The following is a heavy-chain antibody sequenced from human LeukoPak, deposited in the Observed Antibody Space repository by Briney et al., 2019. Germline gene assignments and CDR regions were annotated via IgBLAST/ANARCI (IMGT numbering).Heavy chain of an antibody. CDR2: INAGNGNT. J-gene: IGHJ4*02. V-gene: IGHV1-3*01. CDR1: GYTFTGYY. D-gene: IGHD5-18*01. CDR3: ARGPLFVDTAMVENHDY. Sequence: GASVKVSCKASGYTFTGYYMHWVRQAPGQRLEWMGWINAGNGNTKYSQKFQGRVTITRDTSASTAYMELSSLRSEDTAVYYCARGPLFVDTAMVENHDYWGQGTLVTVSS.